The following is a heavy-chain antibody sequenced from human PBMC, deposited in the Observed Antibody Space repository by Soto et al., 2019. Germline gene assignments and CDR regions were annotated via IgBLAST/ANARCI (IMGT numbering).Heavy chain of an antibody. CDR1: GFTFSGYS. Sequence: PGGSLRLSGAASGFTFSGYSINWARQAPGKGREWVSSISSSSSYIYYSDSWKGRFTISRDNAKNSLYLQMNSLTAEDTDVSYCARDRSWTTDYDILPSADYYSYGMDVWGQGTTVTVSS. J-gene: IGHJ6*02. CDR3: ARDRSWTTDYDILPSADYYSYGMDV. CDR2: ISSSSSYI. D-gene: IGHD3-9*01. V-gene: IGHV3-21*01.